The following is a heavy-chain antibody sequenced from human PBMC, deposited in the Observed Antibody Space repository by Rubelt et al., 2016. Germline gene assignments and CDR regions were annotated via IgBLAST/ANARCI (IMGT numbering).Heavy chain of an antibody. CDR1: GFSFSSYA. CDR3: TRAMYGCNSEAYGMDV. Sequence: VQLVESGGGLVQPGGSLRLSCAASGFSFSSYAMHWVRQAPGKGLEWVAVISYDGSNKYYADSVKGRFTISRDNSKNTLSLKMSSLRVEDTAVYYCTRAMYGCNSEAYGMDVWGQGTTVTVSS. V-gene: IGHV3-30*04. J-gene: IGHJ6*02. CDR2: ISYDGSNK. D-gene: IGHD4-23*01.